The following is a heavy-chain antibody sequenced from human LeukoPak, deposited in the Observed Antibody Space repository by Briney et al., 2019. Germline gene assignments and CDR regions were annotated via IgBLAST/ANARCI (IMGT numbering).Heavy chain of an antibody. Sequence: GGSLRLSCAASGFTFSSYGMHWVRQAPGKGLEWVAVISYDGNNKYYADSVKGRFTISRDNSKNTLYLQMNSLRAEDTAVYYCAKDLGDGSGPDYWGQGTLVTVSS. D-gene: IGHD3-10*01. CDR3: AKDLGDGSGPDY. V-gene: IGHV3-30*18. CDR2: ISYDGNNK. J-gene: IGHJ4*02. CDR1: GFTFSSYG.